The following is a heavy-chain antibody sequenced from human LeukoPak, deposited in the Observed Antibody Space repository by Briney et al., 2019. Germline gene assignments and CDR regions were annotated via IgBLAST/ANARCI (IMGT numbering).Heavy chain of an antibody. CDR3: AREYCSSTSCLYDY. CDR2: ISSSSSTI. Sequence: GGSLRLSCAASGFTFSSYSMSWVRQAPGKGLEWVSYISSSSSTIYYADSVKGRFTISRDKAKNSLYLQMNSLRAEDTAVYYCAREYCSSTSCLYDYWGQGTLVTVSS. D-gene: IGHD2-2*01. J-gene: IGHJ4*02. V-gene: IGHV3-48*01. CDR1: GFTFSSYS.